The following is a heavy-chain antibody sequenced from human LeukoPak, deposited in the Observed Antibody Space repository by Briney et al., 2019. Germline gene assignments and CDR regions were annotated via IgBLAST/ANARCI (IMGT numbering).Heavy chain of an antibody. CDR1: GVSISSSNSY. Sequence: PSETLSLTCTVSGVSISSSNSYWGWIRQPPGKGLEWIGSIYYSGNTYYNASLKSQVSISIDTSKNQFSLKLSSVTAADTAVSYCERRQVVVLGFGEKAGNCFDTWGQGTLVTASS. J-gene: IGHJ5*02. CDR3: ERRQVVVLGFGEKAGNCFDT. D-gene: IGHD3-10*01. V-gene: IGHV4-39*01. CDR2: IYYSGNT.